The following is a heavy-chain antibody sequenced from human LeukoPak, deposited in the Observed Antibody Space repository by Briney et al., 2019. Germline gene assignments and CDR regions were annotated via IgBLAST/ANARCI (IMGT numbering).Heavy chain of an antibody. D-gene: IGHD5-12*01. CDR1: GGSISSYY. CDR2: IYYSGST. Sequence: SETLSLTCTVSGGSISSYYWSWIRQPPGKGLEWIGYIYYSGSTNYNPSLKSRVTISVDTSKNQFSLKLSSVTAADTAVYYCARVGILARTGWLRQYYYYGMDVWGQGTTVTVSS. V-gene: IGHV4-59*01. J-gene: IGHJ6*02. CDR3: ARVGILARTGWLRQYYYYGMDV.